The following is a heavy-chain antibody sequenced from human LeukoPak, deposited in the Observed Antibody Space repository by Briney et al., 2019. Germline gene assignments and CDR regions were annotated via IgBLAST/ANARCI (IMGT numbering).Heavy chain of an antibody. D-gene: IGHD6-19*01. CDR3: ARDWVPAAEVAGTHWYFDL. CDR1: GGSISSYY. Sequence: PSETLSLTCTVSGGSISSYYWSWIRQPPGKGLEWIGYIYYSGSTNYNPSLKSRVTISVDTSKNQFSLKLSSVTAADTAVYYCARDWVPAAEVAGTHWYFDLWGRGTLVTVSS. V-gene: IGHV4-59*01. J-gene: IGHJ2*01. CDR2: IYYSGST.